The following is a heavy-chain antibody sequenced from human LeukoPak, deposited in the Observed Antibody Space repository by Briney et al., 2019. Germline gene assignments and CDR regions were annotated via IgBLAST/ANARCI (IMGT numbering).Heavy chain of an antibody. CDR3: ARDEDTTGPFDL. D-gene: IGHD1-1*01. V-gene: IGHV1-46*01. CDR2: INPSGGST. Sequence: ASVKVSCKASGYTFTSYYMHWVRQAPGQGLEWMGIINPSGGSTSYAQKFQGRVTITADESTSTAYMELSSLRSEDTAVYYCARDEDTTGPFDLWGRGTLVTVSS. CDR1: GYTFTSYY. J-gene: IGHJ2*01.